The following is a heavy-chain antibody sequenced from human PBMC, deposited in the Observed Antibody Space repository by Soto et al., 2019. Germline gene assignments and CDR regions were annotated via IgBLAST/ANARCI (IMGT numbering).Heavy chain of an antibody. CDR3: ARPEQARGSSSWYSGYYYYYMDV. Sequence: GASVKVSCKASGYTFASYDSNWVRQATGQGLEWMGWMNPNSGNTGYAQKFQGRVTMTRNTSISTAYMELSSLRSEDTAVYYCARPEQARGSSSWYSGYYYYYMDVWGKGTTVTVSS. CDR2: MNPNSGNT. J-gene: IGHJ6*03. CDR1: GYTFASYD. D-gene: IGHD6-13*01. V-gene: IGHV1-8*01.